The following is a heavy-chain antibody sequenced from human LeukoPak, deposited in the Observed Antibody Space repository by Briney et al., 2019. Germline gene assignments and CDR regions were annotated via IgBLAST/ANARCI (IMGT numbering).Heavy chain of an antibody. CDR3: ARMPPPSYYYDSSGYVYFDY. Sequence: GGSLRLSCAASGFTFSSYSMNWVRQAPGKGLEWVSYISSSSSTIYYADSVKGRFTISRDNAKNSLYLQMNSLRDEDTAVYYCARMPPPSYYYDSSGYVYFDYWGQGTLVTVSS. CDR1: GFTFSSYS. V-gene: IGHV3-48*02. CDR2: ISSSSSTI. J-gene: IGHJ4*02. D-gene: IGHD3-22*01.